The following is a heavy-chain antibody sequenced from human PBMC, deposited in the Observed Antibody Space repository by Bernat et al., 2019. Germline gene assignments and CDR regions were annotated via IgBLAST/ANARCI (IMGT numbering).Heavy chain of an antibody. CDR3: AKDLGSSWCMYDY. V-gene: IGHV3-23*04. CDR2: ISGSDGGT. D-gene: IGHD6-13*01. J-gene: IGHJ4*02. CDR1: GFTFSSHA. Sequence: VQLVESGGGVVQPGRSLRLSCAASGFTFSSHAMSWVRQAPGKGLEWVSAISGSDGGTYYADSVKGRFTISRDNSKNTLYLQMNSLRAEDTAVYYCAKDLGSSWCMYDYWGQGTLVTVSS.